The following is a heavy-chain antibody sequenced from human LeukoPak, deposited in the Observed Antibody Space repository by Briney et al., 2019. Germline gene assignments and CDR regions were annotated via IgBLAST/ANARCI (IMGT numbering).Heavy chain of an antibody. CDR2: IGSDNKP. J-gene: IGHJ4*02. CDR3: VKDTVTTAWGY. Sequence: GGSLRLSCEASGFTFSAYAMTWVRQAPGKGLEWVSSIGSDNKPHYSESVKGRFAISRDNSKSMLFLQLNSLRAEDTAIYYCVKDTVTTAWGYWGQGTLVTVSS. D-gene: IGHD4-17*01. V-gene: IGHV3-23*01. CDR1: GFTFSAYA.